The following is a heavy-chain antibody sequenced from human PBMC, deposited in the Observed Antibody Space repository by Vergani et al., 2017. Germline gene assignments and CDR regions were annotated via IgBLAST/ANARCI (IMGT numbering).Heavy chain of an antibody. CDR2: IYYSGST. CDR1: GGSISSYY. J-gene: IGHJ4*02. CDR3: ASWGVGYCSSTSCYMAADY. V-gene: IGHV4-59*01. D-gene: IGHD2-2*02. Sequence: QVQLQESGPGLVKPSETLSLTCTVSGGSISSYYWSWIQQPPGKGLEWIGYIYYSGSTNYNPSLKSRVTISVDTSKNQFSLKLSSVTAADTAVYYCASWGVGYCSSTSCYMAADYWGQGTLVTVSS.